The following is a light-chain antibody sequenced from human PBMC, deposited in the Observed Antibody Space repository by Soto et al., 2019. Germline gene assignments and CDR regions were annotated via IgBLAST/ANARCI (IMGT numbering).Light chain of an antibody. CDR3: QSYDSSLSGWV. Sequence: QSVLTQPPSVSAAPGQRVTISCTGSSSNIGAGYDVHWYQQLPGTAPKLLIYGNSNRPSGVPDRVSGSKSGTSASLAITGLQAEDEADYYCQSYDSSLSGWVFGGGTKLTVL. V-gene: IGLV1-40*01. J-gene: IGLJ3*02. CDR2: GNS. CDR1: SSNIGAGYD.